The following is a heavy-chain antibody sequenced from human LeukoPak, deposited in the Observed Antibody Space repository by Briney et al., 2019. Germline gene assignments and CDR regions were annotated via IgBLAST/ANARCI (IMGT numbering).Heavy chain of an antibody. CDR3: ARTTLYDFWSGFFSRFDP. V-gene: IGHV4-59*01. D-gene: IGHD3-3*01. CDR2: IYYSGST. CDR1: GGSISSSY. J-gene: IGHJ5*02. Sequence: SETLSLSCTVSGGSISSSYWSWIRQPPEKGQEWLGYIYYSGSTNYTPSLKSRVTISVDTSKNQFSLKLSSVTAADTAVYYCARTTLYDFWSGFFSRFDPWGQGTLVTVSS.